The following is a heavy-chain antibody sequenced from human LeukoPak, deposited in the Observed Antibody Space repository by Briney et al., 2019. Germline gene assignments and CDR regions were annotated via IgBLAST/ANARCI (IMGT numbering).Heavy chain of an antibody. V-gene: IGHV3-30-3*01. Sequence: PGGSLRLSCAASGFTFSSYWMSWVRQAPGKGLEWVAVISYDGSNKCYADSVKGRFTISRDNAKNSLYLQMNSLRAEDTAVYYCARELYSYGYAYYYYYGMDVWGQGTTVTVSS. D-gene: IGHD5-18*01. CDR3: ARELYSYGYAYYYYYGMDV. CDR2: ISYDGSNK. CDR1: GFTFSSYW. J-gene: IGHJ6*02.